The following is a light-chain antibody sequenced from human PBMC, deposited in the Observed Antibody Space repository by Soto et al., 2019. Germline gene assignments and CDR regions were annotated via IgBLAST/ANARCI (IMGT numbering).Light chain of an antibody. CDR3: QRRSNWPPRELT. CDR1: KSVSSY. V-gene: IGKV3-11*01. CDR2: DAS. J-gene: IGKJ4*01. Sequence: EIVLTQSPATLSLSPGERATLSCRASKSVSSYLAWYQQKPGQAPRLLIYDASNRATGIPARFSGSGSGTDFTLTISSLGPEDFAVYYCQRRSNWPPRELTFGGGTKVEIK.